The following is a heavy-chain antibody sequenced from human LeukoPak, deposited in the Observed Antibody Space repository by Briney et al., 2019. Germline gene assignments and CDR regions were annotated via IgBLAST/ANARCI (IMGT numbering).Heavy chain of an antibody. Sequence: PGGSLRLSCAASGFTVSSNYMSWVRQAPGKGLEWVSVIYSGGSTYYADSVKGRFTISRDNSKNTLYLQMNSLGAEDTAVYYCASRADYYDSSGYSSYYYYGMDVWGQGTTVTVSS. CDR2: IYSGGST. CDR1: GFTVSSNY. V-gene: IGHV3-66*01. CDR3: ASRADYYDSSGYSSYYYYGMDV. D-gene: IGHD3-22*01. J-gene: IGHJ6*02.